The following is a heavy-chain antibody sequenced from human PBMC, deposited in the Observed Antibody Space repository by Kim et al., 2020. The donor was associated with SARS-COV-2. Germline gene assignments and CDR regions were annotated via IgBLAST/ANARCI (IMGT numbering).Heavy chain of an antibody. J-gene: IGHJ3*02. Sequence: NPSLKSRVTMSVDTSKNQFSLKLSSVTAVDTAVYYCARRRGRGDDAFDIWGQGTMVTVSS. V-gene: IGHV4-28*01. D-gene: IGHD3-3*01. CDR3: ARRRGRGDDAFDI.